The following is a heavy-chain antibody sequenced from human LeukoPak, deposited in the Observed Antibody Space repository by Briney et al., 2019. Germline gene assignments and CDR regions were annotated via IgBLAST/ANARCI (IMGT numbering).Heavy chain of an antibody. D-gene: IGHD2-2*01. CDR2: ISYDGSNK. CDR1: GFTFSSYG. Sequence: GGSLRLSCAASGFTFSSYGMHWVRQAPGKGLEWVAVISYDGSNKYYADSVKGRFTISRDNSKNTLYLQMNSLRAEDTAVYYCARAYCSSTSCPLHYYYGMDVWGKGTTVTVSS. J-gene: IGHJ6*04. V-gene: IGHV3-30*03. CDR3: ARAYCSSTSCPLHYYYGMDV.